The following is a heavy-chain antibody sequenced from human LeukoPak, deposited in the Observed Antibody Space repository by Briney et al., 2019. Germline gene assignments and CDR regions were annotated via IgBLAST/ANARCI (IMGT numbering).Heavy chain of an antibody. CDR1: GDSISNFY. J-gene: IGHJ4*02. V-gene: IGHV4-59*08. D-gene: IGHD2/OR15-2a*01. Sequence: SETLSLTCSVSGDSISNFYWNWIRQPPGKRLEWIGNIHYSGNSNYNPSLKSRVTISLDTSKNQFSLKLSSVTAADTAVYYCAGHHPRNTVDFWGQGTLVTVSS. CDR2: IHYSGNS. CDR3: AGHHPRNTVDF.